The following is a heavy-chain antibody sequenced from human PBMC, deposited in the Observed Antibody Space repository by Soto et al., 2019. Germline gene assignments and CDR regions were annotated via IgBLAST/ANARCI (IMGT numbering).Heavy chain of an antibody. CDR3: ARAFIKGPFGVDTPPVYYYYGMDV. CDR2: INPNSGGT. CDR1: GYTFTGYY. J-gene: IGHJ6*02. D-gene: IGHD3-3*01. V-gene: IGHV1-2*04. Sequence: GASVKVSCKASGYTFTGYYMHWVRQAPGQGXEWMGWINPNSGGTNYAQKFQGWVTMTRDTSISTAYMELSRLRSDDTAVYYCARAFIKGPFGVDTPPVYYYYGMDVWGQGTTVTVSS.